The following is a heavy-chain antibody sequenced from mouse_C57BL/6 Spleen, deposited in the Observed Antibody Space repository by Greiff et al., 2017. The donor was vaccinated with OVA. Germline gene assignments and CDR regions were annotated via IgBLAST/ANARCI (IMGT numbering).Heavy chain of an antibody. J-gene: IGHJ4*01. CDR2: INPSRGYT. Sequence: VKLMESGAELAKPGASVKLSCKASGSTFTSYWMHWVKQRPGQGLEWIGYINPSRGYTTYNQKFKDKATLPADKSSSTAYMQLSSLTYEDAAVYDGAPELGRFYAMDDWGPGTSVTVSS. D-gene: IGHD4-1*01. CDR3: APELGRFYAMDD. V-gene: IGHV1-7*01. CDR1: GSTFTSYW.